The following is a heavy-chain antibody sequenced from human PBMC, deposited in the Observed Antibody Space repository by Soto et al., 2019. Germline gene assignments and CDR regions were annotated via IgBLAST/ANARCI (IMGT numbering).Heavy chain of an antibody. J-gene: IGHJ4*02. CDR2: IYYSGST. Sequence: SETLSLTCAVSSASISSSKWWGWVRQPPGKGLEWIGYIYYSGSTYYNPSLKSRVTISVDTSKNQFSLKLSSVTAADTAVYYCARSLYYYDSSGEGNYYFDYWGQGTLVTVSS. CDR3: ARSLYYYDSSGEGNYYFDY. V-gene: IGHV4-28*01. CDR1: SASISSSKW. D-gene: IGHD3-22*01.